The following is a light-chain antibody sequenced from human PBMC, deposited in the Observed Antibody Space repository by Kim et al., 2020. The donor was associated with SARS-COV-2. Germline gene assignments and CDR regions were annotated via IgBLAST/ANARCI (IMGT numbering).Light chain of an antibody. CDR2: GAS. J-gene: IGKJ1*01. CDR1: QSVSSSY. Sequence: PGERATLSCRASQSVSSSYLAWYQQKPGQAPRLLIYGASSRATGIPDRFSGSGSGTDFTLTISRLEPEDFAVYYCQQYGSSRWTFGQGTKVDIK. V-gene: IGKV3-20*01. CDR3: QQYGSSRWT.